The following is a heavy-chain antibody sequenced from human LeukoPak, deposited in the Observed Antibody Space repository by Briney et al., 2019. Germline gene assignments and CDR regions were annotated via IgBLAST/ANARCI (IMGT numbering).Heavy chain of an antibody. J-gene: IGHJ4*02. CDR3: ARVAGYYDFWSGYYTGFDY. CDR1: GGSISSSSYY. D-gene: IGHD3-3*01. Sequence: PSETLSLTCTVSGGSISSSSYYWGWIRQPPGKGLEWIGSIYYSGSTYYNPSLKSRVTISVDTSKNQFSLKLSSVTAADTAVYYCARVAGYYDFWSGYYTGFDYWGQGTLVTVSS. CDR2: IYYSGST. V-gene: IGHV4-39*01.